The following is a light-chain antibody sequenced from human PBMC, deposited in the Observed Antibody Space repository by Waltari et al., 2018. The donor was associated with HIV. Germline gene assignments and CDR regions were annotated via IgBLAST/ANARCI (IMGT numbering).Light chain of an antibody. CDR2: EYN. Sequence: QSVLTQPPSVSGAPGQRVTISCTGSSSNIGADYHVNWYQQLPGTAPKLLIYEYNSRPSGVPDRFAGSKSGTSASLAITGLQAEDEADYYCHSYDSSLDGWVFGGGTKLTVL. CDR3: HSYDSSLDGWV. J-gene: IGLJ3*02. CDR1: SSNIGADYH. V-gene: IGLV1-40*01.